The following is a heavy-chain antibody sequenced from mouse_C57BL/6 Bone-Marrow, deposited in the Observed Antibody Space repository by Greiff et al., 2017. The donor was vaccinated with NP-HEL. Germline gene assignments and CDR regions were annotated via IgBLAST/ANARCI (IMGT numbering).Heavy chain of an antibody. CDR2: ISSGGDYI. V-gene: IGHV5-9-1*02. D-gene: IGHD4-1*01. CDR3: TRDRLGFDY. J-gene: IGHJ2*01. Sequence: DVMLVESGEGLVKPGGSLKLSCAASGFTFSSYAMSWVRQTPEKRLEWVAYISSGGDYIYYADTVKGRFTISRDNARNTLYLQMSSLKSEDTAMYYCTRDRLGFDYWGQGTTLTVSS. CDR1: GFTFSSYA.